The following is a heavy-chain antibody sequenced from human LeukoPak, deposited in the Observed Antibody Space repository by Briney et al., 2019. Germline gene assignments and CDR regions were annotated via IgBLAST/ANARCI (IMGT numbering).Heavy chain of an antibody. CDR3: ASSSYDGFDY. CDR1: GGSISSSSYY. D-gene: IGHD5-12*01. V-gene: IGHV4-31*03. J-gene: IGHJ4*02. CDR2: IYYSGST. Sequence: SETLSLTCTVSGGSISSSSYYWSWIRQHPGKGLEWIGYIYYSGSTYYNPSLKSRVTISVDTSKNQFSLKLSSVTAADTAVYYCASSSYDGFDYWGQGTLVTVSS.